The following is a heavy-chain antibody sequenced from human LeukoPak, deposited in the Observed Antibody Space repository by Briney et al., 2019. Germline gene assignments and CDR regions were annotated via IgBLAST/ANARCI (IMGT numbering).Heavy chain of an antibody. CDR2: IIPIFGST. V-gene: IGHV1-69*05. J-gene: IGHJ4*02. D-gene: IGHD3-22*01. CDR3: ARRWPHSSGYYLFDY. Sequence: ASVKVSCKASGGTLSSHGFSWVRQAPGQGLEWMGGIIPIFGSTSYAQKFQGRVTITTDESTSTGYMELSSLRSEDTAVYYCARRWPHSSGYYLFDYWGQGTLVTVSS. CDR1: GGTLSSHG.